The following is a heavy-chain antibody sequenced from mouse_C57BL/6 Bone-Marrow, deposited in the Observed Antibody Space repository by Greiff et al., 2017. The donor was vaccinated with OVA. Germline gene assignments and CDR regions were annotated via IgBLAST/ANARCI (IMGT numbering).Heavy chain of an antibody. Sequence: QVQLKQPGAELVKPGASVKMSCKASGYTFTSYWITWVKQRPGQGLEWIGMIHPNSGSTNYNEKFKSKATLTVDKSSSTAYMQLSSLTSEDSAVYYCARRGLSTWFAYWGQGTLVTVSA. CDR1: GYTFTSYW. D-gene: IGHD1-1*02. J-gene: IGHJ3*01. CDR3: ARRGLSTWFAY. CDR2: IHPNSGST. V-gene: IGHV1-64*01.